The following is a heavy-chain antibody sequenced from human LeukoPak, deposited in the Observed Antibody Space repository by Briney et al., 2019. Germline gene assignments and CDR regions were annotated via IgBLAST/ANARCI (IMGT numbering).Heavy chain of an antibody. CDR3: ARGAVAGLLRY. V-gene: IGHV4-59*08. CDR2: IYYSGST. Sequence: SETLSLTCTVSGGSISSYYWSWIRQPPGKGLEWIGYIYYSGSTNCNPSLKSRVTISVDTSKNQFSLKLSSVTAADTAVYYCARGAVAGLLRYWGQGTLVTVSS. J-gene: IGHJ4*02. CDR1: GGSISSYY. D-gene: IGHD6-19*01.